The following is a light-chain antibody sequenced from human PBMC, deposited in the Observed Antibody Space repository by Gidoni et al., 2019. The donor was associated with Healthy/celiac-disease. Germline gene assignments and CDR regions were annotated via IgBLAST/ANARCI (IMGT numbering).Light chain of an antibody. CDR2: DAS. Sequence: IVLTQSPATLSLSPGERATLSCRASQSVSSYLAWYQQKPGQAPRLLIYDASNRATGIPARFSGSGSGTDFTLTISSLEPEDFAVYYCQQRSNWPLFXGXTKVEIK. CDR1: QSVSSY. J-gene: IGKJ4*01. CDR3: QQRSNWPL. V-gene: IGKV3-11*01.